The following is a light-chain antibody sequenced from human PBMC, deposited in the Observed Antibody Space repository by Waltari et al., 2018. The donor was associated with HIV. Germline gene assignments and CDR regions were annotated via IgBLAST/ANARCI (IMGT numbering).Light chain of an antibody. CDR2: DVD. Sequence: SAVTQPASVAGLPGQSITISCTGGDSDLGLYTFASWYQQHPGRVPRLILYDVDSRAPGISDRFSGSRSGPTASLNISRLRAEDEASYYCTSYTTTNTWVFGGGTNLTVL. J-gene: IGLJ3*02. CDR1: DSDLGLYTF. V-gene: IGLV2-14*03. CDR3: TSYTTTNTWV.